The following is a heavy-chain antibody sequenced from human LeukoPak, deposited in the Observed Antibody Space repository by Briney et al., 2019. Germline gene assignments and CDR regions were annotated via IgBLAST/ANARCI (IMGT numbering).Heavy chain of an antibody. V-gene: IGHV3-30*04. CDR1: GFIFSSYA. D-gene: IGHD4-17*01. CDR2: ISYDGSNK. J-gene: IGHJ4*02. Sequence: QTGGSLRLSCAASGFIFSSYAMHWVRQAPGKGLEWVAIISYDGSNKYYADSVKGRFTISRDNSKNTLYLQMNSLRAEDTALYYCARSNTVTTCPSAYWGQGTLVIVSS. CDR3: ARSNTVTTCPSAY.